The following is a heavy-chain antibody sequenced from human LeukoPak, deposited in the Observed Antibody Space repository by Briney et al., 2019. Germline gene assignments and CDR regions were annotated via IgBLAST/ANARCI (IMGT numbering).Heavy chain of an antibody. V-gene: IGHV3-23*01. Sequence: GGSVRLSCAASGFTFSSYAMSWVRQAPGKGLEWVSAISGSGGSTYYADSVKGRFTISRDNSKNTLYLQMNSLRAEDTAVYYCAKEGGGWYFDYYDSSGYYFDYWGQGTLVTVSS. D-gene: IGHD3-22*01. CDR3: AKEGGGWYFDYYDSSGYYFDY. J-gene: IGHJ4*02. CDR1: GFTFSSYA. CDR2: ISGSGGST.